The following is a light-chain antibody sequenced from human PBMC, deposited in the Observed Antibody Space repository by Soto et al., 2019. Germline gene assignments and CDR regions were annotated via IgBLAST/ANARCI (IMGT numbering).Light chain of an antibody. CDR1: SSNIGAGYD. CDR3: QSYDSSLSGSV. Sequence: QSVLTQPPSVSVAPGRRVTISCTGSSSNIGAGYDVHWYQQLPGTAPKLLIYGNSNRPSGVPDRFSGSKSGTSASLAITGLQAEDEADYYCQSYDSSLSGSVFGGGTKLTVL. CDR2: GNS. V-gene: IGLV1-40*01. J-gene: IGLJ2*01.